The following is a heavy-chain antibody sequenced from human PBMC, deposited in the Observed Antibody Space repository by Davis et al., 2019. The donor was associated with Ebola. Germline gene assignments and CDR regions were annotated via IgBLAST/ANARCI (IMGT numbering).Heavy chain of an antibody. CDR2: ISYHGTEI. D-gene: IGHD2-8*01. V-gene: IGHV3-30-3*01. CDR3: AGRGYCTNGVCYNYFED. CDR1: GFTFSLYA. J-gene: IGHJ4*02. Sequence: GESLKISCAASGFTFSLYAMHWVRQAPGKGLEWVGMISYHGTEIYYADSVKGRFIISRDNSKNTLYLQMNSLSTEDTAVYYCAGRGYCTNGVCYNYFEDWGQGTLVTVSS.